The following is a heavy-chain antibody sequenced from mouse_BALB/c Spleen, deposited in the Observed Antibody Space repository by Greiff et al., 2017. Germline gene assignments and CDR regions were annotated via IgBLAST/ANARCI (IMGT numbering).Heavy chain of an antibody. CDR3: NGGYSAMDY. CDR2: IDPENGDT. J-gene: IGHJ4*01. Sequence: VQLQQSGAELVRSGTSVKLSCTASGFNIKDYYMHWVKQRPEQGLEWIGWIDPENGDTEYAPKFQGKATMTADTSSNTAYLQLSSLTSEDTAVYYCNGGYSAMDYWGQGTSVTVSS. V-gene: IGHV14-4*02. CDR1: GFNIKDYY.